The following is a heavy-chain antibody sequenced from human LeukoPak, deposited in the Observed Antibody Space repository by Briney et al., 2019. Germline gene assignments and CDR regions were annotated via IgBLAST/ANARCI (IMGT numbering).Heavy chain of an antibody. CDR2: ISGSADST. Sequence: GGSLRLSCAASGFTFSSYAMSWVRQAPGRGLEWVSDISGSADSTYYADSVKGRFTISRDNSKNTLYLQMNSLRPDDTAVYYCAKDDTSWSFDYWGQGTLVTASS. CDR3: AKDDTSWSFDY. CDR1: GFTFSSYA. D-gene: IGHD2-2*02. J-gene: IGHJ4*02. V-gene: IGHV3-23*01.